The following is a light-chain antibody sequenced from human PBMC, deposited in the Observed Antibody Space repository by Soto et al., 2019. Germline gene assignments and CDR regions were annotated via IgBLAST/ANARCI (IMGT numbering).Light chain of an antibody. Sequence: QSVLRQPPSVSAAPGQRVTISCCLSSSNIGSGSVSWYQQLPGTAPQLLTSDHDQRPAGTPDRFSGSKSGTSATLGITGFQXXDEADYYCGSGDSSLSAYVFGTGTKVTVL. V-gene: IGLV1-51*01. CDR3: GSGDSSLSAYV. J-gene: IGLJ1*01. CDR1: SSNIGSGS. CDR2: DHD.